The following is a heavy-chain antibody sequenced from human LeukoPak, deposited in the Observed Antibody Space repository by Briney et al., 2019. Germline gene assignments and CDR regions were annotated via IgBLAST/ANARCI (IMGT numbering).Heavy chain of an antibody. CDR2: IFHSGTI. J-gene: IGHJ3*01. CDR3: ARRMITTSDTFDL. CDR1: GDSLYKNF. Sequence: SETLSLTCSVSGDSLYKNFWSWIRQPPGKGLEWIGYIFHSGTINYSPSLKSRVSISLDASKNQFSLMLTSVTAADTAVYYCARRMITTSDTFDLWGQGTMVTVSS. D-gene: IGHD3-16*01. V-gene: IGHV4-59*01.